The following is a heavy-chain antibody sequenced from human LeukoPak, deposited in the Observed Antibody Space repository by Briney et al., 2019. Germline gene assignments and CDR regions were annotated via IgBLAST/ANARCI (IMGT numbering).Heavy chain of an antibody. D-gene: IGHD3-3*01. V-gene: IGHV4-39*07. CDR3: ARAASGVFTNIDY. J-gene: IGHJ4*02. CDR2: IYYSGST. Sequence: SATLSLTCTVSGGSISSSSYYWGWIRQPPGKGLEWIGSIYYSGSTYYNPSLKSRVTISVDTTKNQFSLKLSSVTAADTAVYYCARAASGVFTNIDYWGQGTLVTVSS. CDR1: GGSISSSSYY.